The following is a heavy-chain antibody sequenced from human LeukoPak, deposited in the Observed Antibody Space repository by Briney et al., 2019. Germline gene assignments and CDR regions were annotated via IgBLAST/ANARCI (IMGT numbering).Heavy chain of an antibody. V-gene: IGHV3-7*01. D-gene: IGHD1-26*01. CDR1: GFTFSNYW. J-gene: IGHJ4*02. Sequence: GGSLRLSCAASGFTFSNYWMSWVRQAPGKGLEWVAIIKQDGSEQYYVDSVKGRFTISRDNAENSLYLQMNGLRAEDTAVYYCARDTSSIVGPRFDYWGQGTLVTVSA. CDR3: ARDTSSIVGPRFDY. CDR2: IKQDGSEQ.